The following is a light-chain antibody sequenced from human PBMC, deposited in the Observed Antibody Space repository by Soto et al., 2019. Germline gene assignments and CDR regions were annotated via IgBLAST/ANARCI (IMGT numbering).Light chain of an antibody. CDR2: GAS. CDR3: HQFAGSPRT. V-gene: IGKV3-20*01. CDR1: QSVTTNF. J-gene: IGKJ1*01. Sequence: EIVLTQSPGTLSLSPGERATVSCRASQSVTTNFLAWYQQKPGQAPRLLIYGASSRATGIPDRFSGSGSGTDFPLTISRLEPEDFAVYYCHQFAGSPRTFGQGTKVEIK.